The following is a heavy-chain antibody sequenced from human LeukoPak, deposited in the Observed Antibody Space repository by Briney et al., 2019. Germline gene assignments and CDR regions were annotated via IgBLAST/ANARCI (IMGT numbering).Heavy chain of an antibody. CDR1: GGSISSYY. Sequence: SETLSLTCTVPGGSISSYYWSWIRQPPGKGLEWIGYIYYSGSTNYNPSLKSRVTISVDTSKNQFSLKLSSVTAADTAVYYCARLTTTRRDGYNFDYWGQGTLVTVSS. CDR2: IYYSGST. V-gene: IGHV4-59*01. D-gene: IGHD5-24*01. J-gene: IGHJ4*02. CDR3: ARLTTTRRDGYNFDY.